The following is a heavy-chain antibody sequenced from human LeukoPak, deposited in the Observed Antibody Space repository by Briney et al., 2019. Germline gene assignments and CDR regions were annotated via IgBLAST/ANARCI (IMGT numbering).Heavy chain of an antibody. J-gene: IGHJ4*02. CDR1: GFTFSSYA. D-gene: IGHD3-22*01. V-gene: IGHV3-33*01. Sequence: GGSLRLSCAASGFTFSSYAMHWVRQAPGKGLEWVTVIWYDGSNKHYADSVKGRFTISRDNSKNTLYLQMDSLRAEDAAVYYCARAFGASSGYSVDYWGQGTLVTVSS. CDR3: ARAFGASSGYSVDY. CDR2: IWYDGSNK.